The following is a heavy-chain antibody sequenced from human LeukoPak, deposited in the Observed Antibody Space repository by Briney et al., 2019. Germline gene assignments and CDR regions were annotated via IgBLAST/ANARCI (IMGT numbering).Heavy chain of an antibody. J-gene: IGHJ5*02. CDR2: IKQDGSEK. CDR1: GFTFSSYW. Sequence: GGSLRLSCAASGFTFSSYWMNWVRQAPGKGPEWVANIKQDGSEKYYVDSVKGRFTISRDNAKNSLYLQMNSLRAEDTAVYYCARDGGYYDSSGYYYDQWGQGTLVTVSS. CDR3: ARDGGYYDSSGYYYDQ. D-gene: IGHD3-22*01. V-gene: IGHV3-7*01.